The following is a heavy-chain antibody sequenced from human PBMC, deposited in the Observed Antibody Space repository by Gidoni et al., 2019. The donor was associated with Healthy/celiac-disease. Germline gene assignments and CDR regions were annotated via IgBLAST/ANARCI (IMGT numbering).Heavy chain of an antibody. CDR3: AKEGELSAFDI. CDR2: ISGSGGST. Sequence: EVQLLESGGGLVQPGGSMRHSCAAYGFTFSSYAMSWVRQAPGKGLEWVSAISGSGGSTYYADSVTGRFTISSDNSKHSLYLQMNSLRAEDTAVYYCAKEGELSAFDIWGQGTMVTVSS. CDR1: GFTFSSYA. J-gene: IGHJ3*02. D-gene: IGHD1-26*01. V-gene: IGHV3-23*01.